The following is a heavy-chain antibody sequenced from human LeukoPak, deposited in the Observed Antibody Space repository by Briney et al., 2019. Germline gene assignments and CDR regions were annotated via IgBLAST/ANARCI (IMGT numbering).Heavy chain of an antibody. J-gene: IGHJ4*02. CDR3: TRSYSSTSWYYFDH. CDR2: IKIGDGNT. D-gene: IGHD2-2*01. CDR1: GYTFSDFG. Sequence: ASVKVSCKASGYTFSDFGITWVRQAPGQGPEWMGWIKIGDGNTHFAQKFQDRVSMTRGIDSNTAFLELRSLRSDDTAVYFCTRSYSSTSWYYFDHWGRGTLVTVSS. V-gene: IGHV1-18*01.